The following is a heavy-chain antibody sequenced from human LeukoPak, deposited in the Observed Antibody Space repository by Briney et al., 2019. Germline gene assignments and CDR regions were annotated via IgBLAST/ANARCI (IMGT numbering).Heavy chain of an antibody. CDR1: GYSFSGNW. CDR2: IYPGDSDT. D-gene: IGHD2-2*02. V-gene: IGHV5-51*01. CDR3: SRQGCTTTSCHTIDS. J-gene: IGHJ4*02. Sequence: LGESLKISCKGSGYSFSGNWIGWVRQMPGKGLEWMGIIYPGDSDTRYSPSFQGQVTISVDKSSATAYLQWSSLEASDTAMYYCSRQGCTTTSCHTIDSWGQGSLVTVSS.